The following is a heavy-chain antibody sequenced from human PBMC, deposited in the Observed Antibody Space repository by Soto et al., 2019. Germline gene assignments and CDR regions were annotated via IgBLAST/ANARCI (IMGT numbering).Heavy chain of an antibody. CDR2: ISSSSSTI. Sequence: EVQLVESGGGLVQPGGSLRLSCAASGFTFSSYSMNWVRQAPGKGLEWVSYISSSSSTIYYADFVKGRFAISRDNAKNSLYLQLNSLRDEDTAVYYCARSPYYYDSSNYYGYWGQGTLVTVSS. CDR3: ARSPYYYDSSNYYGY. CDR1: GFTFSSYS. V-gene: IGHV3-48*02. D-gene: IGHD3-22*01. J-gene: IGHJ4*02.